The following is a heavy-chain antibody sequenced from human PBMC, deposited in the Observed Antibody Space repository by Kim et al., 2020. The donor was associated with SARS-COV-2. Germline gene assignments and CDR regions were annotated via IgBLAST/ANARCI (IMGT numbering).Heavy chain of an antibody. CDR2: ISWNSGSI. CDR3: AKEGVSGWNADY. V-gene: IGHV3-9*01. J-gene: IGHJ4*02. Sequence: GGSLRLSCAASGFTFDDYAMHWVRQAPGKGLEWVSGISWNSGSIGYADSVKGRFTISRDNAKNSLYLQMNSLRAEDTALYYCAKEGVSGWNADYWGQGT. CDR1: GFTFDDYA. D-gene: IGHD1-1*01.